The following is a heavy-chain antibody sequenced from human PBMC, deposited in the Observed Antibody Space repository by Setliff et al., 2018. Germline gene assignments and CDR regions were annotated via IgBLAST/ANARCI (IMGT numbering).Heavy chain of an antibody. J-gene: IGHJ4*02. CDR1: GASISTTYYY. CDR3: ARSFSTTVVTPFDY. Sequence: SETLSLTCSVSGASISTTYYYWDWIRQSPEKGLEWIGTIYQNGITFYNPSLKSRVTISVDTSKNQFSLKLSSVTAADTAVYYCARSFSTTVVTPFDYWGQGTLVTVSS. V-gene: IGHV4-39*07. CDR2: IYQNGIT. D-gene: IGHD2-21*02.